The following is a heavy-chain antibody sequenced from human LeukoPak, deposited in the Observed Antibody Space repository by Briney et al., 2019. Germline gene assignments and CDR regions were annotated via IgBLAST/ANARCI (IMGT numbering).Heavy chain of an antibody. Sequence: GSVKVSCKVSEYTLTELSMHWVRQAPGKGLEWMGGFDPEDGETIYAQKFQGRVTMTEDTSTDTAYMELSSLRSEDTAVYYCATAPRYSGYVDYYGMDVWGQGTTVTVSS. J-gene: IGHJ6*02. CDR3: ATAPRYSGYVDYYGMDV. V-gene: IGHV1-24*01. D-gene: IGHD5-12*01. CDR1: EYTLTELS. CDR2: FDPEDGET.